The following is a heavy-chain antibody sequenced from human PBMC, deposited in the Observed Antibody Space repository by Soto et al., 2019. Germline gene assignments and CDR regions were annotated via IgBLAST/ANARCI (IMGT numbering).Heavy chain of an antibody. V-gene: IGHV3-33*01. CDR3: AGTLGYCSTTFCPSMDV. CDR1: GFTFSSYG. CDR2: IWYDGSDK. J-gene: IGHJ6*04. Sequence: GGSLRLSCAASGFTFSSYGMHWVRQAPGKGLEWVAVIWYDGSDKYYADSVKGRFTISRDNSKNTLYLQMNSLRAEDTAMYYCAGTLGYCSTTFCPSMDVWGKGTTVTVSS. D-gene: IGHD2-2*01.